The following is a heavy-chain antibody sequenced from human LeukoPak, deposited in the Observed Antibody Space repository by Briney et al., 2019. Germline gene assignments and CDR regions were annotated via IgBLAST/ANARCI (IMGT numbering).Heavy chain of an antibody. V-gene: IGHV3-74*01. CDR3: VSFYETY. Sequence: GGSLRLSCAASGNYWMHWVRQAPGKGLVWVSHINSDGSWTSYADSVKGRFTISKDNAKNTVYLQMNSLRAEDTAVYYCVSFYETYWGRGTQVTVSS. D-gene: IGHD2/OR15-2a*01. J-gene: IGHJ4*02. CDR2: INSDGSWT. CDR1: GNYW.